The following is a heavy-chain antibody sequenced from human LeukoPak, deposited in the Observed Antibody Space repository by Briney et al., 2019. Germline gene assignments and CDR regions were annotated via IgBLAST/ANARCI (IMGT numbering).Heavy chain of an antibody. D-gene: IGHD5-18*01. CDR2: INPNSGDT. V-gene: IGHV1-2*06. J-gene: IGHJ4*01. CDR3: AREGSGYTYGRGSYFDY. Sequence: ASVKVSCKASGYTLTVYYIHWVRQAPGQGLEWMGRINPNSGDTNFAQKFQGRVTVTRDTSISTAYMDLSGLRPDDTAVYYCAREGSGYTYGRGSYFDYWGHGILVTVSS. CDR1: GYTLTVYY.